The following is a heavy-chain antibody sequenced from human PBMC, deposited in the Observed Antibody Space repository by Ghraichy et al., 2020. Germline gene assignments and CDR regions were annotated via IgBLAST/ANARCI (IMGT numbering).Heavy chain of an antibody. J-gene: IGHJ6*02. V-gene: IGHV4-34*01. CDR2: INHSGST. CDR1: GGSFSGYY. Sequence: GSLRLSCAVYGGSFSGYYWSWIRQPPGKGLEWIGEINHSGSTNYNPSLKSRVTISVDTSKNQFSLKLSSVTAADTAVYYCARDYGGSGIYGMDVWGQGTTVTVSS. D-gene: IGHD4-23*01. CDR3: ARDYGGSGIYGMDV.